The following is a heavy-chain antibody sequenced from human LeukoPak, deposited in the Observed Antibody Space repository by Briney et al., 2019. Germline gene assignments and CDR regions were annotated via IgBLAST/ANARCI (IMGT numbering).Heavy chain of an antibody. CDR2: INHSGST. Sequence: SETLSLTCAVYGGSFSGYYWSWIRQPPGKGLEWIGEINHSGSTNYNPSLKSRVTISVDTSKNQFSLKLSSVTAADTAVYYCARISGVNCSSTSCAPGNGMDVWGKGTTVTVSS. CDR1: GGSFSGYY. J-gene: IGHJ6*04. V-gene: IGHV4-34*01. D-gene: IGHD2-2*01. CDR3: ARISGVNCSSTSCAPGNGMDV.